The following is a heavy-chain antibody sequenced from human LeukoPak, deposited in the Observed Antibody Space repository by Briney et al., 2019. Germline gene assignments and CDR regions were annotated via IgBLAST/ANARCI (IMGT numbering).Heavy chain of an antibody. CDR2: IYHAGTT. D-gene: IGHD2-2*01. J-gene: IGHJ4*02. V-gene: IGHV4-4*02. Sequence: PSETLSLTCAVSGASISSSNWWSWARQPPGKGLEWIGEIYHAGTTNYNPPLKSRVTISVDNSRNQFSLRLTSVTAADTAVYFCLRIYCSSTSCHYFDYWGQGTLVTVSS. CDR3: LRIYCSSTSCHYFDY. CDR1: GASISSSNW.